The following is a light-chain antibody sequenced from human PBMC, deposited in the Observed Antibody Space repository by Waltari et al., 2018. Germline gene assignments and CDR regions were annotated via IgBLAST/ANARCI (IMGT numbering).Light chain of an antibody. J-gene: IGKJ4*01. Sequence: DIQMTQSPSNLSASVGDRVTITCRASQSIRNWLAWYQQRPGKVPKLLIYRVSILESGVPSRFRGSGSGTEFSLTITSLQPDDVATYYCQHYNSYPYTVGGGTKVEI. CDR3: QHYNSYPYT. CDR2: RVS. CDR1: QSIRNW. V-gene: IGKV1-5*03.